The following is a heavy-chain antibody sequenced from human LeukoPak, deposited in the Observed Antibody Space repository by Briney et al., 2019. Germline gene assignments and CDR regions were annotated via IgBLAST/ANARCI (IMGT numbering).Heavy chain of an antibody. D-gene: IGHD1-1*01. CDR1: GFAFSNSW. V-gene: IGHV3-7*01. CDR2: INHEGGDI. CDR3: ATYINWVAGDV. J-gene: IGHJ6*02. Sequence: PGGSLRLSCAASGFAFSNSWMSWVRQAPGKGLEWVANINHEGGDIHYVDSVKGRFTISRDNAKDSLYLQMNSLRAEDTAVYYCATYINWVAGDVWGQGTTVTASS.